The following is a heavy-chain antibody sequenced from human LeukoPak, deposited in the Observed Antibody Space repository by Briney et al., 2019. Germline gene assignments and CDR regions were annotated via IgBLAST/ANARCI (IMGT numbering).Heavy chain of an antibody. J-gene: IGHJ4*02. CDR3: ARDLVDGGVRLFDY. Sequence: PGGSLRLSCEASGFDFDNYWMTWVRQAPGKGLEWVANMNQDGSEQYYVDSVKGRFSISRDNAKNSLYLQMNSLRAEDTAVYYCARDLVDGGVRLFDYWGQGTLVTVSS. V-gene: IGHV3-7*01. CDR1: GFDFDNYW. D-gene: IGHD3-10*01. CDR2: MNQDGSEQ.